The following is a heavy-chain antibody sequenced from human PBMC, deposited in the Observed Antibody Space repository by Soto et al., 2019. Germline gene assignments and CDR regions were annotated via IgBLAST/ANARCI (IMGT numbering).Heavy chain of an antibody. Sequence: PGESLKISCQGSGYSFTSHWIGWVRQMSGEGLEWMGIIYPGDSDTTFSPSFQGQVTISADKSIRTAYLQCIILKASDTAMYYCARAMIGGRSNAFDIWGQGTMVTVSS. V-gene: IGHV5-51*01. J-gene: IGHJ3*02. CDR3: ARAMIGGRSNAFDI. CDR1: GYSFTSHW. CDR2: IYPGDSDT. D-gene: IGHD3-22*01.